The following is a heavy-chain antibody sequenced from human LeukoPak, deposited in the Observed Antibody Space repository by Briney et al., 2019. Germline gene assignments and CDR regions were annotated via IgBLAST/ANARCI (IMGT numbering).Heavy chain of an antibody. D-gene: IGHD1-7*01. CDR2: IYTSGST. CDR3: ARSTGTTSSGYYYYYYMDV. CDR1: GGSISSYY. V-gene: IGHV4-4*07. J-gene: IGHJ6*03. Sequence: TSETLSLTCTVSGGSISSYYWSWIRQPAGKGLEWIGRIYTSGSTNYNPSLKSRVTMSVDTSKNQFSLKLSSVTAVDTAVYYCARSTGTTSSGYYYYYYMDVWGKGTTVTVSS.